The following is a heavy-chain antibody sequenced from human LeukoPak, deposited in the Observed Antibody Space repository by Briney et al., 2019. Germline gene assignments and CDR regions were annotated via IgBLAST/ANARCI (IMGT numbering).Heavy chain of an antibody. D-gene: IGHD3-10*01. V-gene: IGHV4-4*02. Sequence: SETLSLTCAVSGGSISSDNWWSWVRLPPGEGLEWIGEIFHSGSTNYNPSLKSRVTISADKSANQFSLELSSVTAADTAVYYCASGTYYKWDYWGQGTLVTVSS. CDR1: GGSISSDNW. CDR2: IFHSGST. J-gene: IGHJ4*02. CDR3: ASGTYYKWDY.